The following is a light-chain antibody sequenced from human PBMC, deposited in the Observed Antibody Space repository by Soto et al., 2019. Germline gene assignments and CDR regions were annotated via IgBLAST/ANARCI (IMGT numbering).Light chain of an antibody. Sequence: EIVLTQSPATLSLSPGERATLSCRASQSVSSNLAWYQQKPGQAPSLLIYGAFTRATGIPARFSGSGSGTEFALTISSLQSEDFAVYYCQQYNNWPLTFGGGTKVDI. CDR3: QQYNNWPLT. CDR2: GAF. J-gene: IGKJ4*01. CDR1: QSVSSN. V-gene: IGKV3-15*01.